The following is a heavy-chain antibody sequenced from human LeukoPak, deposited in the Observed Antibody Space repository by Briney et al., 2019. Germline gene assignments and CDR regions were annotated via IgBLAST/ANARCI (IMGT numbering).Heavy chain of an antibody. Sequence: PGGSLRLSCAASGFAFSTYAMSWVRQAPGKGLEWVSGISGSGGSTYYADSVKGRFTISRDNSKNTLYLQMNSLRAEDTAVYYCAKYGAKSYYYDSSGYYSFDYWGQGTLVTVSS. D-gene: IGHD3-22*01. CDR3: AKYGAKSYYYDSSGYYSFDY. CDR1: GFAFSTYA. CDR2: ISGSGGST. J-gene: IGHJ4*02. V-gene: IGHV3-23*01.